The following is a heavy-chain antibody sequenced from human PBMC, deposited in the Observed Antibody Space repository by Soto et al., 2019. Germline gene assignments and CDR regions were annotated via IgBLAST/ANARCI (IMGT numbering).Heavy chain of an antibody. CDR1: GDSLSSFY. CDR3: ARDDTSYGYAMDV. CDR2: IFYTGST. V-gene: IGHV4-59*01. J-gene: IGHJ6*02. D-gene: IGHD4-17*01. Sequence: QVQLQESGPGLVKPSETLSLTCSVSGDSLSSFYWNWIRQPPGKALEWIGYIFYTGSTNYNPSLKSRVTISVDTSENQFSLRLSSVTAADTAVYYCARDDTSYGYAMDVWGQGTTVTVSS.